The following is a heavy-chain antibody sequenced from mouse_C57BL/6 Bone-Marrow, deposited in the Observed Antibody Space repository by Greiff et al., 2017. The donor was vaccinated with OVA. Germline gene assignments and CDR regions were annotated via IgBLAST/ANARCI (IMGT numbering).Heavy chain of an antibody. CDR3: ARSRYYDYHRDFAY. Sequence: VQLKESGPELVKPGASVKIPCKASGYTFTDYNMDWVKQSHGKSLEWIGDINPNNGGTIYNQKFKGKATLTVDKSSSTAYMELRSLTSEDTAVYYCARSRYYDYHRDFAYWGQGTLVTVSA. J-gene: IGHJ3*01. CDR1: GYTFTDYN. CDR2: INPNNGGT. D-gene: IGHD2-4*01. V-gene: IGHV1-18*01.